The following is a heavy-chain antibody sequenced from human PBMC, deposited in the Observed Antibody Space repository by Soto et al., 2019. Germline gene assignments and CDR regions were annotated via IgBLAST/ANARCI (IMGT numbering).Heavy chain of an antibody. CDR3: AVSTTVTKSGFEY. Sequence: ASVKVSCKASGYTFTGYYMHWVRQAPGQGLEWMGWINPNSGGTNYAQKFQGWVTMTRDTSISTAYMELSRLRSDDTAVYYCAVSTTVTKSGFEYWGQGTRVTVSS. CDR2: INPNSGGT. V-gene: IGHV1-2*04. J-gene: IGHJ4*02. D-gene: IGHD4-17*01. CDR1: GYTFTGYY.